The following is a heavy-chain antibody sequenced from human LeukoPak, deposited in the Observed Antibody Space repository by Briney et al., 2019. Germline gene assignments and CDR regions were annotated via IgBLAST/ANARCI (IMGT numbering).Heavy chain of an antibody. D-gene: IGHD3-16*01. CDR3: VAGGAFDI. CDR2: IKEDGSEK. Sequence: QAGGSLRLSCAASGYTFSNDWMSWVRQAPGKGLEWVDNIKEDGSEKYYVDVVKGRFTISSNNAKNSLYLLMNSLRVEDAAVYYCVAGGAFDIWGQGTMVTVSS. J-gene: IGHJ3*02. CDR1: GYTFSNDW. V-gene: IGHV3-7*01.